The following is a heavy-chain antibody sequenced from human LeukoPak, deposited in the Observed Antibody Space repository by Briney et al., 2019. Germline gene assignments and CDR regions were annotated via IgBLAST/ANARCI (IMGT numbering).Heavy chain of an antibody. CDR1: GFTFSGYS. V-gene: IGHV3-21*01. J-gene: IGHJ5*02. CDR3: AREGSTPPNWFDP. CDR2: ISSSYI. Sequence: GGSLRLSCAASGFTFSGYSMNWVRQAPGKGLEWVSSISSSYIYYADSVKGRFTISRDNAKNSLYLQMNSLRAEDTAVYYCAREGSTPPNWFDPWGQGTLVTVSS.